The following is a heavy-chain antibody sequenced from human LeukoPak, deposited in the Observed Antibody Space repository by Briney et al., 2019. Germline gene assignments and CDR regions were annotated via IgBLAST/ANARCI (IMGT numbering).Heavy chain of an antibody. Sequence: SETLSLTCTVSGGSISSSSYYWGWIRQPPGKGLEWIGSIYYSGSTYYNLSLKSRVTISVDTSKNQFSLKLSSVTAADTAVYYCARPFRTGYSYAAGAFDIWGQGTMVTVSS. D-gene: IGHD5-18*01. V-gene: IGHV4-39*01. CDR3: ARPFRTGYSYAAGAFDI. J-gene: IGHJ3*02. CDR1: GGSISSSSYY. CDR2: IYYSGST.